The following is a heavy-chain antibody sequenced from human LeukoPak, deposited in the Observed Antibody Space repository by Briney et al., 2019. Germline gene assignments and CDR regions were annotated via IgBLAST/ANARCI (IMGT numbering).Heavy chain of an antibody. CDR2: IWYDGSNK. V-gene: IGHV3-30*02. D-gene: IGHD3-22*01. J-gene: IGHJ4*02. CDR1: GFTFSSYG. CDR3: AKDVTYYYDSSGYYGPDY. Sequence: GGSLRLSCAASGFTFSSYGMHWVRQAPGKGLEWVAVIWYDGSNKYYADSVKGRFTISRDNSKNTLYLQMNGLRAEDTAVYYCAKDVTYYYDSSGYYGPDYWGQGTLVTVSS.